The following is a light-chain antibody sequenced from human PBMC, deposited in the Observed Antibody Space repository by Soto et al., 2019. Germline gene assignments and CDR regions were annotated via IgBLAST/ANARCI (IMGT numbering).Light chain of an antibody. CDR3: QKYNSAPWT. CDR2: AAS. V-gene: IGKV1-27*01. J-gene: IGKJ1*01. CDR1: QGISNY. Sequence: DIQMTQSPCSLSATVGDRVTITCRASQGISNYLAWYQQKPGTVPKLLISAASTLQTGVPSRFSGGGSGTDFTLTISSLQPEDVATYYCQKYNSAPWTFGQGTKVDNK.